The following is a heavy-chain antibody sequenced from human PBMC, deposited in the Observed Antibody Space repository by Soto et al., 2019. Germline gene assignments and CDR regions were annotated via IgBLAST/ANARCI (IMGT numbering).Heavy chain of an antibody. CDR3: ARGGGYSFGIAY. Sequence: SETLSLTCTVSGDSIRGFYWSWIRQPPGKGLEWIGYIYSSGYTNYNPSLKNRGTISVDTPKKQFFLNLRSVTAADTALYYCARGGGYSFGIAYWGRGIRVTVSS. J-gene: IGHJ4*02. CDR2: IYSSGYT. CDR1: GDSIRGFY. V-gene: IGHV4-59*01. D-gene: IGHD5-12*01.